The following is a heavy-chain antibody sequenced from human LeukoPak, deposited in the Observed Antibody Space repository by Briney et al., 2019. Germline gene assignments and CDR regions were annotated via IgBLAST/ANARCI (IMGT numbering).Heavy chain of an antibody. Sequence: GGSLRLSCAASGFTFSSYGMHWVRQAPGKGLEWLAFIRYDGSNKYYADSVKCRFTISRDNSKNTLHLQMNSLRAEDTAVYYCAKDFEWELKDYYYYYMDVWGKGTTVTVSS. CDR2: IRYDGSNK. V-gene: IGHV3-30*02. CDR3: AKDFEWELKDYYYYYMDV. CDR1: GFTFSSYG. D-gene: IGHD1-26*01. J-gene: IGHJ6*03.